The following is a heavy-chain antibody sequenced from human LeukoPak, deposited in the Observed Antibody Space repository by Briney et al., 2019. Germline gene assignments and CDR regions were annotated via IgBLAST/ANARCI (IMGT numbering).Heavy chain of an antibody. D-gene: IGHD5-18*01. CDR3: ARIQLWSTTWFDP. V-gene: IGHV4-34*01. J-gene: IGHJ5*02. CDR2: INHSGST. CDR1: GGSFSGYY. Sequence: SETLSLTCAVNGGSFSGYYWSWIRQPPGKGLEWIGEINHSGSTNYNPSLKSRVTISVDTSKNQSSLKLSSVTAADTAVYYCARIQLWSTTWFDPWGQGTLVTVSS.